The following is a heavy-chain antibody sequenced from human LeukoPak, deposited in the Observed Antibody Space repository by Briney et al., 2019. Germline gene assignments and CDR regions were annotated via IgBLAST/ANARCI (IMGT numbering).Heavy chain of an antibody. CDR2: ITTNSEYI. Sequence: PSETLSLTCTFSGDSIRSYYWSWIRQPPGKGLEWVSSITTNSEYIYYADSVKGRFTISRDNAQDSLYLQMNSLRGEDTAVYYCARGGATAISRDGFDMWGQGTMVTVSS. CDR1: GDSIRSYY. J-gene: IGHJ3*02. V-gene: IGHV3-21*01. CDR3: ARGGATAISRDGFDM. D-gene: IGHD2-21*02.